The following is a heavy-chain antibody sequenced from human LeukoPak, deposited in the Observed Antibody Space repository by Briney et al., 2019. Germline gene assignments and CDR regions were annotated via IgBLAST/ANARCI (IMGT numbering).Heavy chain of an antibody. J-gene: IGHJ4*02. Sequence: GGSLRLSCAASGFTFSNYAMRWVRQAPGKGLEWVSGISGSGDSTYYADSVKGRFTISRDNSKNTLYLQMNSLRAEDTAVYYCAKLEVVVSAFFDYWGQGTLVTVSS. CDR1: GFTFSNYA. D-gene: IGHD3-22*01. CDR2: ISGSGDST. CDR3: AKLEVVVSAFFDY. V-gene: IGHV3-23*01.